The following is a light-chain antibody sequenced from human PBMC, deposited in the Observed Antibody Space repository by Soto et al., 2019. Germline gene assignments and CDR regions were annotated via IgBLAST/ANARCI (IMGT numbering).Light chain of an antibody. CDR2: AAS. J-gene: IGKJ5*01. V-gene: IGKV1-9*01. CDR3: QQLKSYPIT. Sequence: IQLTQSPSSLSASVGDRVTITCRASQDISDLLAWYQQKPGKAPKLLISAASTLQSGVPSRFSGSGSGTEFTLTISSLQPEDFATYDXQQLKSYPITFGQGTRLEIK. CDR1: QDISDL.